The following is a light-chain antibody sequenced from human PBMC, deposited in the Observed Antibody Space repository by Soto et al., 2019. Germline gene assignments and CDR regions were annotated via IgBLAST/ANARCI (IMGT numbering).Light chain of an antibody. CDR1: SSDVGGYKY. CDR3: QSYDSSFVM. J-gene: IGLJ3*02. Sequence: QSALTQPASVSGSPGQSITISCTGTSSDVGGYKYVSWYQQHPDKAPKLIIFEVSNRPSGISSRFSGSKSGNTASLTISGLQAEDEADYYCQSYDSSFVMFGGGTKLTVL. CDR2: EVS. V-gene: IGLV2-14*01.